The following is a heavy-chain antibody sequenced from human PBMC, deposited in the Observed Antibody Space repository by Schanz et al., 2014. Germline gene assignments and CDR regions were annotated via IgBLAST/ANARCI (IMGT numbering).Heavy chain of an antibody. CDR3: AKGLYYDNTGGGFDY. Sequence: VQLVESGGGLVKPGGSLRLSCAASGFTFSTYAMSWVRQAPGKGLEWVSGISGSGGSTYYADSVKGRFTISRDNSKTTLSLQMNSLRAEDTAVYYCAKGLYYDNTGGGFDYWGQGTLVTVSS. V-gene: IGHV3-23*04. J-gene: IGHJ4*02. CDR2: ISGSGGST. CDR1: GFTFSTYA. D-gene: IGHD3-16*01.